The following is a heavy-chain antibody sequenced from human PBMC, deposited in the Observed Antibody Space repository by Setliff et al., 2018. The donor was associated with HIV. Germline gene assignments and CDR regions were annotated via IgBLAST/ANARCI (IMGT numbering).Heavy chain of an antibody. CDR2: MNPNSGNT. J-gene: IGHJ3*02. D-gene: IGHD2-15*01. CDR3: AIRREVVVATTRRGLDI. V-gene: IGHV1-8*02. Sequence: ASVKVSCKASGYTFTTYDINWVRQAAGQGLEWMGWMNPNSGNTGYAQRSQGRLTMTRNTSISTAYMELNSLMSEDTAVYFCAIRREVVVATTRRGLDIWGQGTMVTVSS. CDR1: GYTFTTYD.